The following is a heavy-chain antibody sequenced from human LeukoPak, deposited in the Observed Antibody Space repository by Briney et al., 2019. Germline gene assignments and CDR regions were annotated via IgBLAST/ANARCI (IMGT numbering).Heavy chain of an antibody. CDR2: IYSGGST. J-gene: IGHJ6*02. D-gene: IGHD6-19*01. V-gene: IGHV3-53*01. Sequence: GGSLRLSCAASGFTVSSNYMSWVRQAPGKGLEWVSVIYSGGSTYYADSVKGRFTISRDNSKNTLYLQMNSLRAEDTAVYYCAREGSSGCYSYYGMDVWGQGTTVTVSS. CDR3: AREGSSGCYSYYGMDV. CDR1: GFTVSSNY.